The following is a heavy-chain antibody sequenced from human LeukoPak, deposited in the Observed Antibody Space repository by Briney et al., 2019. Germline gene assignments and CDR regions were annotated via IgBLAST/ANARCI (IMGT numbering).Heavy chain of an antibody. CDR1: GFTFSSYA. D-gene: IGHD4-17*01. Sequence: GGSLRLSCAASGFTFSSYAMHRVRQAPGKGLEWVAVTSYDGSDKYYADSVKGRFTISRDNSKNTTYLQMNSLRAEDTAVYYCARVGTVTHYYYYYGMDVWGQGTTVTVSS. J-gene: IGHJ6*02. CDR3: ARVGTVTHYYYYYGMDV. CDR2: TSYDGSDK. V-gene: IGHV3-30*04.